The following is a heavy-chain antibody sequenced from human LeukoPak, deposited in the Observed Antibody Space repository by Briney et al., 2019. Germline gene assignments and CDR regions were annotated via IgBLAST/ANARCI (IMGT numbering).Heavy chain of an antibody. CDR3: AREGEAAGLPGYFDY. Sequence: GGFLRLSCAASGFTFSSYWMSWVRQAPGKGLEWVANIKQDGSEKYYVDSVKGRFTISRDNAKNSLYLQMNSLRAEDTAVYYCAREGEAAGLPGYFDYWGQGTLVTVSS. CDR1: GFTFSSYW. J-gene: IGHJ4*02. V-gene: IGHV3-7*01. D-gene: IGHD6-13*01. CDR2: IKQDGSEK.